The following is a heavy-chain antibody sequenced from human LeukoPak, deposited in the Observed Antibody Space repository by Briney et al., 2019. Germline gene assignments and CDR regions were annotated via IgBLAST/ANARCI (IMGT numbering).Heavy chain of an antibody. CDR3: AKRGVVIRGILVIGYHQEAYHYDF. Sequence: GGSLRLSCAASGFSFIGYAMSWVRQAPGKGLEWVSYISERGGSITYADSVKGRFTISRDTSLNTLYLQMNNMRAEDTAVYFCAKRGVVIRGILVIGYHQEAYHYDFWGQGVLVTVSS. CDR1: GFSFIGYA. D-gene: IGHD3-10*01. CDR2: ISERGGSI. J-gene: IGHJ4*02. V-gene: IGHV3-23*01.